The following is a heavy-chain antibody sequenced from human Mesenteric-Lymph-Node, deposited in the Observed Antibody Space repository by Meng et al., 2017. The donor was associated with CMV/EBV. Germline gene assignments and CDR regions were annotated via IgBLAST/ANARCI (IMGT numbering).Heavy chain of an antibody. CDR3: ATFEITATATFNF. J-gene: IGHJ4*02. D-gene: IGHD2/OR15-2a*01. CDR2: IRYDGSTQ. Sequence: GESLKISCAASGFTFTTFGMHWVRQAPGKGLAWVAFIRYDGSTQYYADSVKGRFTISRDNSKNMLHLQMNALGAEDTAVYYCATFEITATATFNFWGRRTLVTVSS. V-gene: IGHV3-30*02. CDR1: GFTFTTFG.